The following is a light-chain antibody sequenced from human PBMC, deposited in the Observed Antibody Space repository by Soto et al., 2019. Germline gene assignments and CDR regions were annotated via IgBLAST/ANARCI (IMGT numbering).Light chain of an antibody. CDR1: SSNIGAGYN. V-gene: IGLV1-40*01. CDR3: QSYDTSLTVI. Sequence: QSVLTQPPSVSGAPGQRVTISCTGSSSNIGAGYNVHWYQQLPGTAPILLIYGNSNRPSGVPDRFSVSKSGTSASLAITGLHAEDEADYYCQSYDTSLTVIFGGGTKVTVL. J-gene: IGLJ2*01. CDR2: GNS.